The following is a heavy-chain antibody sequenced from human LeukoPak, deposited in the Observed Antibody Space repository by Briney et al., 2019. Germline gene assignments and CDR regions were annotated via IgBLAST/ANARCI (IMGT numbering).Heavy chain of an antibody. D-gene: IGHD3-10*01. CDR2: ISYDGSNK. CDR1: GFTFSSYE. J-gene: IGHJ3*02. V-gene: IGHV3-30*18. Sequence: GGSLRLSCAASGFTFSSYEMNWVRQAPGKGLEWVAVISYDGSNKYYADSVRGRFTISRDNSKNTLYLQMNSLRAEDTAVYYCAKDLRRRYYFGSGSRGGTFDIWGQGTMVTVSS. CDR3: AKDLRRRYYFGSGSRGGTFDI.